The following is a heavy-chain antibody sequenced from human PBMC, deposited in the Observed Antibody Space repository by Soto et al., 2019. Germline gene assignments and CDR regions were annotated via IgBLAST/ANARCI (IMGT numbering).Heavy chain of an antibody. CDR1: GYTFTSYG. CDR3: AKGTIKRITMIVVVGYFDY. D-gene: IGHD3-22*01. CDR2: ISAYNGNT. Sequence: QVQLVQSGAEVKKPGASVKVSCKASGYTFTSYGISWVRQAPGQGLEWMGWISAYNGNTNYAQKLQGRVTMTTDTSTSTAYMELRSLRSDDTAVYYCAKGTIKRITMIVVVGYFDYWGQGTLVTVSS. V-gene: IGHV1-18*01. J-gene: IGHJ4*02.